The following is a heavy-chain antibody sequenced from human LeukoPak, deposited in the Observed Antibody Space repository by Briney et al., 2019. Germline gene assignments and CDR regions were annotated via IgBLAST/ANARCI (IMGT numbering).Heavy chain of an antibody. CDR2: INTNTGNP. CDR1: GYSFISYD. V-gene: IGHV7-4-1*02. CDR3: AKDPPYTSTWPDALDT. J-gene: IGHJ3*02. D-gene: IGHD6-13*01. Sequence: ASVKVSCKASGYSFISYDINWVRQVTGRGLEWMGWINTNTGNPTYAQGFTGRFVFSLDASVSTAYLEISSLKAEDTAVYFCAKDPPYTSTWPDALDTWGQGTMVTVSS.